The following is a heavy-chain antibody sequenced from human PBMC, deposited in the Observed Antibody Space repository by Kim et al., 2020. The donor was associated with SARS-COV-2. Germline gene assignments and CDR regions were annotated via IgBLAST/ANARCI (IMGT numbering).Heavy chain of an antibody. V-gene: IGHV3-7*03. J-gene: IGHJ4*02. Sequence: GGSLRLSCAASGFTFSSYWMSWVRQAPGKGLEWVANIKQDGSEKYYVDSVKGRFTISRDNAKNSLYLQMNSLRAEDTAVYYCARGGEYSTLNFDYWGQGTLVTVSS. CDR3: ARGGEYSTLNFDY. D-gene: IGHD6-6*01. CDR1: GFTFSSYW. CDR2: IKQDGSEK.